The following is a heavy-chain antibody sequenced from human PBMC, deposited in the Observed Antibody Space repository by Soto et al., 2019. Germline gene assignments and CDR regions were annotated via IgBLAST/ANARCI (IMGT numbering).Heavy chain of an antibody. V-gene: IGHV3-30*18. CDR1: GFTFSSYG. CDR2: ISYDGSNK. J-gene: IGHJ4*02. Sequence: PGGSLRLSCAASGFTFSSYGMHWVRQAPGKGLEWVAVISYDGSNKYYADSVKGRFTISRDNSKNTLYLQMNSLRAEDTAVYYCVKDLLKYSSGWYYFDYWGQGTLVTVSS. CDR3: VKDLLKYSSGWYYFDY. D-gene: IGHD6-13*01.